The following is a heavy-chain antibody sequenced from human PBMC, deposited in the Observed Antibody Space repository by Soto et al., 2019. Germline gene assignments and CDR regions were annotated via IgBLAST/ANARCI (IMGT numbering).Heavy chain of an antibody. J-gene: IGHJ5*02. CDR2: IWYDGSYQ. D-gene: IGHD1-20*01. CDR1: GFAFSDFG. CDR3: ARDRLITYGAKIAPDH. Sequence: VRIMESGGGFLQPGGSQRLSCKASGFAFSDFGMHWVRQAPGKGLEWVSAIWYDGSYQYYADSVRGRFTTSRDNSNNTLLLEMNSLRVEDTAVYYCARDRLITYGAKIAPDHWGQGALVIVSS. V-gene: IGHV3-33*01.